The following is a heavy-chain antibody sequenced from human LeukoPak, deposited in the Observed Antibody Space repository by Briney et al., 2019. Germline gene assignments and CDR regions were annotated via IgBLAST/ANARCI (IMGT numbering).Heavy chain of an antibody. CDR2: ISSSGRTI. Sequence: GGSLRLPCVASGFTFSSYSMNWVRQAPGRGLEWVSYISSSGRTIYYADSVKGGFTISRDNAKNSLYRQMNSLRADDTAVYYCAELGITLIGGVWGKGTQVTISS. CDR3: AELGITLIGGV. V-gene: IGHV3-48*04. CDR1: GFTFSSYS. J-gene: IGHJ6*04. D-gene: IGHD3-10*02.